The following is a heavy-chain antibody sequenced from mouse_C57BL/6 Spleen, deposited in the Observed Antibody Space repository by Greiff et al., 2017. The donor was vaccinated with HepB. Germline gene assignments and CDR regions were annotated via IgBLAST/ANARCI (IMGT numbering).Heavy chain of an antibody. CDR2: ISYDGSN. J-gene: IGHJ3*01. V-gene: IGHV3-6*01. D-gene: IGHD1-1*01. Sequence: VQLQQSGPGLVKPSQSLSLTCSVTGYSITSGYYWNWIRQFPGNKLEWMGYISYDGSNNYNPSLKNRISITRDTSKNQFFLKLNSVTTEDTATYYCAPYYYGSSGFAYWGQGTLVTVSA. CDR3: APYYYGSSGFAY. CDR1: GYSITSGYY.